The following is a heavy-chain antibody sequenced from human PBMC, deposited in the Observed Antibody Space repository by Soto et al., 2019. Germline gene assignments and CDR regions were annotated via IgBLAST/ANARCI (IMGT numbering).Heavy chain of an antibody. Sequence: EVHVVESGGGLVQPGGSLKLSCAASGFTFSAFWMNWVRQAPGKGLEWVANINGDGSEQYYVDSVKGRFTISRDSAKNTLYLEMNSLRAEDTALYYCAAGFPPDYWGQGTLVTVSS. CDR1: GFTFSAFW. CDR3: AAGFPPDY. J-gene: IGHJ4*02. D-gene: IGHD3-10*01. V-gene: IGHV3-7*01. CDR2: INGDGSEQ.